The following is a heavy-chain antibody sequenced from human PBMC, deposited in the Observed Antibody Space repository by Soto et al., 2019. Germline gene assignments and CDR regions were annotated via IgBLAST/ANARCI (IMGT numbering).Heavy chain of an antibody. CDR2: INPNSGGT. CDR1: GYTFTGYY. Sequence: ASVKVSCKASGYTFTGYYMHWVRQAPGQGLEWMGWINPNSGGTNYAQKFQGWVTMTRDTSISTAYMELSRLRSDDTAVYYCARGLCSGGSCYNAAFDIWGQGTMVTVS. CDR3: ARGLCSGGSCYNAAFDI. J-gene: IGHJ3*02. V-gene: IGHV1-2*04. D-gene: IGHD2-15*01.